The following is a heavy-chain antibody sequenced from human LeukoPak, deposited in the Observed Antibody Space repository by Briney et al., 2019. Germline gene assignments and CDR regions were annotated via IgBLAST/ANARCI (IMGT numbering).Heavy chain of an antibody. CDR3: ARDPGYGLGVDYGDY. D-gene: IGHD3-10*01. J-gene: IGHJ4*02. V-gene: IGHV3-66*01. CDR2: IHRGGNT. CDR1: GFTVSGNY. Sequence: GGSLRLSCAASGFTVSGNYMSWVRQAPGKGLEWLSVIHRGGNTYYADSVKGRFTISRDSSKNTVFLQMDRLRAEDTAVYYCARDPGYGLGVDYGDYWGQGTLVTVSS.